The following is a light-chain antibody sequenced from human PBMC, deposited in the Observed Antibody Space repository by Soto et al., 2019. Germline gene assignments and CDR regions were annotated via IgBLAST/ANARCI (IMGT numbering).Light chain of an antibody. CDR2: LNNDGSH. CDR3: QTWGTGIKV. CDR1: SGHITYA. Sequence: QPVLTQSPSASASLGASVKLTCTLSSGHITYAIAWHQQHPEKGPRYLMKLNNDGSHSKGDGIPDRFSGSSSGAERYLTISSLQSEDEADYYCQTWGTGIKVFGTGTQLTVL. J-gene: IGLJ1*01. V-gene: IGLV4-69*01.